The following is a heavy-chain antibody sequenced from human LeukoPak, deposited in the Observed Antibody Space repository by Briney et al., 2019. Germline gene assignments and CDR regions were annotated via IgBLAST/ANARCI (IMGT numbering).Heavy chain of an antibody. Sequence: GGSLRLSCAASGFTFSSYAMHWVRQAPGKGLEWVAVISYDGSNKYYADSLKGRFTISRDTTKNTLYLQMNSLRAQDTPVDYCARDVPLDCRAMGGYFDYWGQGTLVTVSS. D-gene: IGHD3-9*01. J-gene: IGHJ4*02. V-gene: IGHV3-30-3*01. CDR3: ARDVPLDCRAMGGYFDY. CDR2: ISYDGSNK. CDR1: GFTFSSYA.